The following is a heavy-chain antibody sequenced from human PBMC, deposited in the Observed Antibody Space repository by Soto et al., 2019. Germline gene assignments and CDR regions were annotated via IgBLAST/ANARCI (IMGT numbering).Heavy chain of an antibody. J-gene: IGHJ6*03. D-gene: IGHD3-10*01. CDR2: IKQDGSEK. V-gene: IGHV3-7*01. CDR3: ARGLGDYYGSGSYSQTVYYYYYYMDV. Sequence: GGSLRLSCAASGFTFSSYWMSWVRQAPGKGLEWVANIKQDGSEKYYVDSGKGRFTISRDNAKNSLYLQMNSLRAEDTAVYYCARGLGDYYGSGSYSQTVYYYYYYMDVWGKGTTVTVSS. CDR1: GFTFSSYW.